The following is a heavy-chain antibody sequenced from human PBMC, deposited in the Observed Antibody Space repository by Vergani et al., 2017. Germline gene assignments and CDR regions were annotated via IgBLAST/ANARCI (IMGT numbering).Heavy chain of an antibody. CDR1: GGSISSGGYS. D-gene: IGHD3-22*01. V-gene: IGHV4-30-2*01. Sequence: QLQLQESGSALVKPSQTLSLTCAVSGGSISSGGYSWSWIRQPPGKGLEWIGYIYHSGSTYYNPSLKSRVTISVDRSKNQFSLKLSSVTAADTAVYYCARGTYYYDSSGYYYYYYGMDVWGQGTTVTVSS. CDR3: ARGTYYYDSSGYYYYYYGMDV. CDR2: IYHSGST. J-gene: IGHJ6*02.